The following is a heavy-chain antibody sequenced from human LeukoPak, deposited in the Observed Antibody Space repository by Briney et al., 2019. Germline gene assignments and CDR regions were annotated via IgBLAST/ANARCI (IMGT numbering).Heavy chain of an antibody. D-gene: IGHD3-10*01. J-gene: IGHJ5*02. CDR3: ARDLHYYGSGSYGESILGFDP. CDR1: GGSVSSSNYY. V-gene: IGHV4-39*06. Sequence: SETLSLTCTVSGGSVSSSNYYWGWIRQPPGKGLEWIGSISHSGTTYYNPTLKSRVTISIDTSKNQVALRLNSVTAADTAVYYCARDLHYYGSGSYGESILGFDPWGQGTLVTVSS. CDR2: ISHSGTT.